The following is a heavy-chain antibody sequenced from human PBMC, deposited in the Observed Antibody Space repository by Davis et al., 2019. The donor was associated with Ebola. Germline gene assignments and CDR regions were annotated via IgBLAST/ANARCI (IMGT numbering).Heavy chain of an antibody. CDR1: GFTFGSFS. V-gene: IGHV3-21*01. D-gene: IGHD1-26*01. CDR3: ARPIVTSTNRPDY. CDR2: ISSTGGSI. Sequence: GESLKISCAASGFTFGSFSMSWVRQAPGKGLEWVSSISSTGGSIYYADSVKGRFTISRDSAKNSLSLQMNSLRDEDTAVYYCARPIVTSTNRPDYWGQGTLVTVSS. J-gene: IGHJ4*02.